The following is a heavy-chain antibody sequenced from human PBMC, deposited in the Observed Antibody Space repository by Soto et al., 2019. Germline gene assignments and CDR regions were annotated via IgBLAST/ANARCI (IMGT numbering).Heavy chain of an antibody. Sequence: QVQLQESGPGLVKPSETLSLTCTVSGAPITTTKWWVWVRLPPGKGLEWIGELSRGDERSSNPSLEGRFTVSIAKSNPHFPQKLTSDRRGHGIYYCATQTISYTWGVWGRGTSVTVSS. D-gene: IGHD3-16*01. CDR3: ATQTISYTWGV. J-gene: IGHJ6*02. V-gene: IGHV4-4*02. CDR2: LSRGDER. CDR1: GAPITTTKW.